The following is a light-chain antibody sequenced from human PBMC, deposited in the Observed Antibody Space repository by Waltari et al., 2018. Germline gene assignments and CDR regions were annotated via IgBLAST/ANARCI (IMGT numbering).Light chain of an antibody. CDR2: VNSDGSH. V-gene: IGLV4-69*01. CDR1: SGHSSNV. J-gene: IGLJ3*02. Sequence: QLVLTQSPSASASLGASVKLTCTLSSGHSSNVIAWLQQQPEKGPRYLMKVNSDGSHSKGDEIPYRFSGSSSGAERYLTISSVQPEDEADYYCQTGGHGTWVFGGGTKQTVL. CDR3: QTGGHGTWV.